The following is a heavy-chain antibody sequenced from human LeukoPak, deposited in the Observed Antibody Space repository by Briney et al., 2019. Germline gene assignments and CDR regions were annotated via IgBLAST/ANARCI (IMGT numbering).Heavy chain of an antibody. J-gene: IGHJ4*02. V-gene: IGHV4-59*01. CDR2: IYHSGTT. CDR3: ARGGGTLDC. D-gene: IGHD4-23*01. Sequence: SETLSLTCTVSGGSISNSYWSWIRQPPGKGLEWIGQIYHSGTTNYNPSLKSRVTISIDTSKNHFSLNMRSVTAADMAVYYCARGGGTLDCWGQGTLVTVSS. CDR1: GGSISNSY.